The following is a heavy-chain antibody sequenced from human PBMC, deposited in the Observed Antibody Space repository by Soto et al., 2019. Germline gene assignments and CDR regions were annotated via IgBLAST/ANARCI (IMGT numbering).Heavy chain of an antibody. V-gene: IGHV3-23*01. CDR1: QFTFSSFA. Sequence: DVKLLESGGGLVQPGGSLRLSRAASQFTFSSFAMTWVRQAPGKGLEWVSFISETGDSLSYAESVKGRFTISRDNSKNTLYLQMSSLRPEDTAVYYCVKGGWLDYWGQGTLVTVSS. D-gene: IGHD3-10*01. J-gene: IGHJ4*02. CDR2: ISETGDSL. CDR3: VKGGWLDY.